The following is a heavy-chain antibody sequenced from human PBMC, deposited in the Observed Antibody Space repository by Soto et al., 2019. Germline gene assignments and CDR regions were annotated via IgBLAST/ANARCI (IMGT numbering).Heavy chain of an antibody. CDR3: AKANLEWLLYDAFDI. CDR2: ISYDGSNK. D-gene: IGHD3-3*01. Sequence: GGSLRLSCAASGFTFSSYGMHWVRQAPGKGLEWVAVISYDGSNKYYADSVKGRFTISRDNSKNTLYLQMNSLRAEDTAVYYCAKANLEWLLYDAFDIWGQGTMVTVSS. V-gene: IGHV3-30*18. CDR1: GFTFSSYG. J-gene: IGHJ3*02.